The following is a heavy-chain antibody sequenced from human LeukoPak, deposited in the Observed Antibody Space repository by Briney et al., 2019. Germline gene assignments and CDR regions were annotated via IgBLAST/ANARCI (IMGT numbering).Heavy chain of an antibody. CDR1: GGTFSSYA. D-gene: IGHD3-22*01. J-gene: IGHJ4*02. CDR3: ARGGSESSGYYPPFDY. Sequence: VASVKVSCKASGGTFSSYAISWVRQAPGQGLEWMGGIIPIFGTANYAQKFQGRVTITTDESTSTAYMELSSLRSEDTAVYYCARGGSESSGYYPPFDYWGQGTLVTVSS. CDR2: IIPIFGTA. V-gene: IGHV1-69*05.